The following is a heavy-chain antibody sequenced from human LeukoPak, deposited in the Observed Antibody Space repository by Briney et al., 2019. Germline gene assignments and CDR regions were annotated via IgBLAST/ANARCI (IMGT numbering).Heavy chain of an antibody. CDR1: GYSISSGYY. CDR3: ARAGGGTSFDY. Sequence: SETLSHTCAVSGYSISSGYYWGWIRQPPGKGLEWIGSIYHSGSTYYNPSLKSRVTISVDTSKNQFSLKLSSVTAADTAVYYCARAGGGTSFDYWGQGTLVTVSS. V-gene: IGHV4-38-2*01. CDR2: IYHSGST. D-gene: IGHD2-2*01. J-gene: IGHJ4*02.